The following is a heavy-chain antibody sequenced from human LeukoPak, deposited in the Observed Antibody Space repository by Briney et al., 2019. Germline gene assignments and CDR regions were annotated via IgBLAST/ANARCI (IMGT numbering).Heavy chain of an antibody. CDR3: ARDYGRYYYYGMDV. Sequence: GGSLRLSCAASGFTVSSNYMSWVRQAPGKGLEWVSVIYSGGSTYYADSVKGRLTISRDNSKNTLYLQMNSLRAEDTAVYYCARDYGRYYYYGMDVWGQGTTVTVSS. CDR1: GFTVSSNY. CDR2: IYSGGST. V-gene: IGHV3-66*01. J-gene: IGHJ6*02. D-gene: IGHD1-26*01.